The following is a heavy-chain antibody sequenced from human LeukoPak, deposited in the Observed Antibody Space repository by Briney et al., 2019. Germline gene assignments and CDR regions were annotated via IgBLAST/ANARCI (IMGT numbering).Heavy chain of an antibody. D-gene: IGHD5-12*01. V-gene: IGHV4-59*01. CDR3: ARADGYGPPYFDY. Sequence: SEPLSLTCTLSGRSISSYYWSCIRQPPGKGLVCIGYIYYSGCNNYNPSLKSRVTISVDTYKNQFSLKLSSVTAADTAVYYCARADGYGPPYFDYWGQGTLVTVSS. J-gene: IGHJ4*02. CDR1: GRSISSYY. CDR2: IYYSGCN.